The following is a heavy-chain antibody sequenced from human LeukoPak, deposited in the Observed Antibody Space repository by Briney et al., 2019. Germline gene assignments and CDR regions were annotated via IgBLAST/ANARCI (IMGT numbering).Heavy chain of an antibody. CDR1: GYRFTSYS. V-gene: IGHV1-18*01. Sequence: ASVKVSCKASGYRFTSYSISRVRQAPGQGLEWVGWISSYNGKTNYGKNVQGRVTMTTDTSTSTAYMEQRSLRSDDTAIYYCARNYDSSKDGNDYWGQGTLVTVSS. CDR3: ARNYDSSKDGNDY. D-gene: IGHD3-22*01. J-gene: IGHJ4*02. CDR2: ISSYNGKT.